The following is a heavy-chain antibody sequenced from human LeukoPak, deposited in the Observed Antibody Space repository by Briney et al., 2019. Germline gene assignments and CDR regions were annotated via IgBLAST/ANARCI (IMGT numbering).Heavy chain of an antibody. Sequence: GGSLRLSCAASGFTFSSYAMSWVRQAPGKGLEWVSAISGSGGSTYYADSVKGRFTISRDNSKNTLYLQMNSLGAEDTAVYYCARGCTRISCTPWDWGQGTLVTVSS. CDR2: ISGSGGST. D-gene: IGHD2-8*01. V-gene: IGHV3-23*01. CDR1: GFTFSSYA. CDR3: ARGCTRISCTPWD. J-gene: IGHJ4*02.